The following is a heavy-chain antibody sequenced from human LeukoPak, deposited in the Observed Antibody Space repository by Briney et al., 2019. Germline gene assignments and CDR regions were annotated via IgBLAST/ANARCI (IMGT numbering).Heavy chain of an antibody. Sequence: SETLSLTCAVYGGSFSGYYWSWIRQPPGKGLEWIGEINHSGSTNYNPSLKSRVTISVDTSKNQFSLKLSSVTAADTAVYYCARGRLVVITTWGQGTLVTVSS. J-gene: IGHJ5*02. CDR2: INHSGST. D-gene: IGHD3-22*01. CDR3: ARGRLVVITT. CDR1: GGSFSGYY. V-gene: IGHV4-34*01.